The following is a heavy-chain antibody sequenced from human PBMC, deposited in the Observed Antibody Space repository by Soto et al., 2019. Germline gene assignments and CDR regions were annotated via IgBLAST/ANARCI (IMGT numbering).Heavy chain of an antibody. D-gene: IGHD6-13*01. Sequence: QAQVVQSGAEVRKPGSSVKLSCKASEGTFNSYAIAWVRQAPGQGLEWMGGIIPYYNTLNYAQKFQDRVTITADDSTNTVYRELSSLRSDATAVYFCASGASRWYPSCFDSWAHGNLVTVS. V-gene: IGHV1-69*01. CDR2: IIPYYNTL. CDR3: ASGASRWYPSCFDS. CDR1: EGTFNSYA. J-gene: IGHJ5*01.